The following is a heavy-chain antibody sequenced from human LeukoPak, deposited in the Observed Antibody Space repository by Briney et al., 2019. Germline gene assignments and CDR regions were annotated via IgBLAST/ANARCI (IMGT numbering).Heavy chain of an antibody. CDR3: ASGTGGGNPFDY. V-gene: IGHV4-30-4*01. D-gene: IGHD4-23*01. CDR2: IYYSGNT. Sequence: SETLSLTCTVPGGSISSSDYYWSWIRQPPGKGLEWIGYIYYSGNTYYNPSLKSRVTIPVDTSKNQFSLKLSSVTAADTAVYYCASGTGGGNPFDYWGQGTLVTVSS. CDR1: GGSISSSDYY. J-gene: IGHJ4*02.